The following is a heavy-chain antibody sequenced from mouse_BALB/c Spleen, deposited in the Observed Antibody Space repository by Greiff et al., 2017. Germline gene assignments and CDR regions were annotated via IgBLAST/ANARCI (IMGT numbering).Heavy chain of an antibody. V-gene: IGHV1-69*02. CDR1: GYTFTSYW. D-gene: IGHD3-2*01. CDR2: IDPSDSYT. J-gene: IGHJ2*01. CDR3: ARGDSSGHFDY. Sequence: VQLQQPGAELVKPGASVKLSCKASGYTFTSYWMHWVKQRPGQGLEWIGEIDPSDSYTNYNQKFKGKATLTVDKSSSTAYMQLSSLTSEDSAVYYCARGDSSGHFDYWGQGTTLTVSS.